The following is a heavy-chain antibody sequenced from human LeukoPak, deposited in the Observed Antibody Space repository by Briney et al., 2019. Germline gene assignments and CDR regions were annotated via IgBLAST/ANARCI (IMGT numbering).Heavy chain of an antibody. CDR2: ISGSGSAI. V-gene: IGHV3-48*03. J-gene: IGHJ4*02. Sequence: GGSLRLSCAASGFTFSSYEMTWVRQAPGKGLEWISYISGSGSAIYYADSVKGRFTISRDNAKNSLYLQMNSLRAEDTAVYYCARDYNFDYWGQGTLVTVSS. CDR3: ARDYNFDY. CDR1: GFTFSSYE.